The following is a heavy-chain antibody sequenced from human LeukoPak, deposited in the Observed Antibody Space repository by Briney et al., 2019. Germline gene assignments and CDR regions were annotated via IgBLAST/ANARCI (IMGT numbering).Heavy chain of an antibody. CDR3: ARGIDIVVVPAAMGWFDP. Sequence: SVKVSCKASGFTFTSSAVQWVRQARGQRLEWIGWIVVGSGNTNYAQKFQERVTITRDMSTSTAYMELSSLRSEDTAVYYCARGIDIVVVPAAMGWFDPWGQGTLVTVSS. V-gene: IGHV1-58*01. D-gene: IGHD2-2*01. CDR1: GFTFTSSA. CDR2: IVVGSGNT. J-gene: IGHJ5*02.